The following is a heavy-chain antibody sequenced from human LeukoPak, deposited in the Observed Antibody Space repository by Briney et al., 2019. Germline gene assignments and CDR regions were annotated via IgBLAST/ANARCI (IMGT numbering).Heavy chain of an antibody. CDR1: GYTFTSYG. V-gene: IGHV1-18*01. Sequence: ASVKVSCKASGYTFTSYGISWVRQAPGQGLEWMGWISAYNGNTNYAQKLQGRVTMTTDTSTSTAYMELSSLRSEDTAVYYCAREDDSSGYYYGMDVWGQGTTVTVSS. D-gene: IGHD3-22*01. CDR2: ISAYNGNT. CDR3: AREDDSSGYYYGMDV. J-gene: IGHJ6*02.